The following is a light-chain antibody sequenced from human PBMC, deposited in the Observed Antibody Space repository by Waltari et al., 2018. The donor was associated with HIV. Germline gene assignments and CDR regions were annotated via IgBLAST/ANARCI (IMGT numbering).Light chain of an antibody. V-gene: IGKV1-5*03. J-gene: IGKJ1*01. CDR3: QEYSGYFRT. CDR2: KAS. CDR1: QTISNW. Sequence: DIQLTQSPPTLSASVGYRVTIPCRASQTISNWLAWYQQKPGKAPKLLIYKASSLESGVPSRFSGSGSGTEYTLTISSLQPDDFATYYCQEYSGYFRTFGQGTKVEIK.